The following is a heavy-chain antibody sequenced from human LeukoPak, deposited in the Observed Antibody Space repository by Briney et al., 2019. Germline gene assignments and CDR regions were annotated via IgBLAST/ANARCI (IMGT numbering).Heavy chain of an antibody. CDR2: IIPIFGTA. Sequence: SVKVSCKASGYTFTSYAISWVRQAPGQGLEWMGGIIPIFGTANYAQKFQGRVTITADESTSTAYMELSSLRSEDTAVYYCARDFKGYSYGYDYWGQGTLVTVSS. D-gene: IGHD5-18*01. J-gene: IGHJ4*02. V-gene: IGHV1-69*13. CDR3: ARDFKGYSYGYDY. CDR1: GYTFTSYA.